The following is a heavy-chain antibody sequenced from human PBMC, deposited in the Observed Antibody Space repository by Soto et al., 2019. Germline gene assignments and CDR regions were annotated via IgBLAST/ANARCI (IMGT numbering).Heavy chain of an antibody. CDR3: ARDSLYNSSWYPRCYDY. CDR1: GYTFTSYG. D-gene: IGHD6-13*01. V-gene: IGHV1-18*01. Sequence: ASVKVSCKASGYTFTSYGISWVRQAPGQGLEWMGWISAYNGNTNYAQKLQGRVTMTTDTSTSTAYMELRSLRSDDTDVYYCARDSLYNSSWYPRCYDYWGEGSLGTVCS. J-gene: IGHJ4*02. CDR2: ISAYNGNT.